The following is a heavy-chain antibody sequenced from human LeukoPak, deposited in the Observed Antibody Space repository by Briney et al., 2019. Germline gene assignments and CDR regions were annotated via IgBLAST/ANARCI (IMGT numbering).Heavy chain of an antibody. Sequence: ASVKVSCKASGYTFTGYYMHWVRQAPGQGLEWMGWINPNSGGTNYAQKFQGRVTMTRDTSISTAYMELSRLRSDDTAVYCCARDLDSGSYDAFDIWGQGTMVTVSS. V-gene: IGHV1-2*02. CDR1: GYTFTGYY. D-gene: IGHD1-26*01. CDR3: ARDLDSGSYDAFDI. CDR2: INPNSGGT. J-gene: IGHJ3*02.